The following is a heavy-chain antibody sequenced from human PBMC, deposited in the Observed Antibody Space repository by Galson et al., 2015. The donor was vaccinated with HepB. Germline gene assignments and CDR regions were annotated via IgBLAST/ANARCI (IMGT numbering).Heavy chain of an antibody. Sequence: SLRLACAASGFAFSRPGMTWVRQAPGAGLECVSGMGASSSNTDYADSVKGRITISRHHPKNMLYLQMYDLRAEDTAVYYCAKGTTDIDYWGQGTLVTVSS. CDR3: AKGTTDIDY. V-gene: IGHV3-23*01. CDR2: MGASSSNT. CDR1: GFAFSRPG. D-gene: IGHD1-1*01. J-gene: IGHJ4*02.